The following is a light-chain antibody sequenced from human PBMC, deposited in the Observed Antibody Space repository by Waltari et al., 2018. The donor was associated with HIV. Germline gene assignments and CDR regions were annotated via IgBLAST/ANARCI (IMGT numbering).Light chain of an antibody. V-gene: IGLV2-14*01. CDR1: SSDVGGYNY. Sequence: QSALTQPASVSGSPGQSITISCTGTSSDVGGYNYVSWYQQHPGKAPKLMLYDVSKRPSGVSNRFSGSKSGNTASLTISGLQAEDDADYYCSSYTSNSTYVFGTGTKVTVL. J-gene: IGLJ1*01. CDR2: DVS. CDR3: SSYTSNSTYV.